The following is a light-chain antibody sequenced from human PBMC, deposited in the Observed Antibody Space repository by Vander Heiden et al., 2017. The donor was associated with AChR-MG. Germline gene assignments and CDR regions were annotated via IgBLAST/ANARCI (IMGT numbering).Light chain of an antibody. Sequence: EIVMTQSPATLSVSPGERATLSCRASQSVSSNLAWYQQKPGQAPRLLIYGASTRATGIQASSLQSEDFAVYYCQQYNNWPFTFGPGTKVDIK. CDR2: GAS. CDR3: QQYNNWPFT. CDR1: QSVSSN. V-gene: IGKV3-15*01. J-gene: IGKJ3*01.